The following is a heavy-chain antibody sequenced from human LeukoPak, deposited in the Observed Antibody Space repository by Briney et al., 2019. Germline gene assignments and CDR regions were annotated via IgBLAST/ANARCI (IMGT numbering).Heavy chain of an antibody. Sequence: PGGSLRLSCAASGFTFSSYAMHWVRQAPGKGLEWVAVIAYDGSNKYYADSVKGRFTISRDNSKNTLYLQMNSLRAEDTAVYYCARDLDYDSSGYFRAGDAFDIWGQGTMVTVSS. D-gene: IGHD3-22*01. CDR2: IAYDGSNK. J-gene: IGHJ3*02. CDR3: ARDLDYDSSGYFRAGDAFDI. CDR1: GFTFSSYA. V-gene: IGHV3-30*04.